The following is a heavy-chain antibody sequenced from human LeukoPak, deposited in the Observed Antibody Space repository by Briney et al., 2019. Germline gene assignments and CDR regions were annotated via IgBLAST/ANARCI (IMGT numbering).Heavy chain of an antibody. CDR1: GFTFNSYA. V-gene: IGHV3-23*01. J-gene: IGHJ4*02. CDR3: VKVPFGYCDSSTCTFEY. D-gene: IGHD3-22*01. CDR2: LSGSGVST. Sequence: GGSLRLSCAASGFTFNSYAMSWVRQAPGKGLEWVSGLSGSGVSTYYAGSVKGRFTISRDNSKNTLFLQMNSLRAEGTAVYSSVKVPFGYCDSSTCTFEYWGQGTLVPVPS.